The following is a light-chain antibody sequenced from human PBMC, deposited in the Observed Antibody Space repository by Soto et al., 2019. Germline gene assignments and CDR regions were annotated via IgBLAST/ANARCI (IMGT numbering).Light chain of an antibody. CDR1: QSISGW. CDR2: DAS. CDR3: LQDNSYPGT. V-gene: IGKV1-5*01. J-gene: IGKJ1*01. Sequence: DIQMTQSPSTLSASVGDTVTVTCRASQSISGWLAWYQQKPGEAPKLLIYDASSLESGVPSRFSGSGSGAEFTLTISSLQPEDFATYYCLQDNSYPGTFGQGTKVDIK.